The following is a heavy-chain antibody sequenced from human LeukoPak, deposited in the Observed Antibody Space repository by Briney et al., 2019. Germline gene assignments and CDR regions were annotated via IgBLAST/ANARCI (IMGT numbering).Heavy chain of an antibody. V-gene: IGHV3-23*01. Sequence: GGSLTLSCAASGFTFSSYAMSWVRQAPGKGLEWVSAISGSGGSTYYADSVKGRFTISRDNSKNTLYLQMNSLIAEDTAVYYCAKFLPTHIVVANYFFDYWGQGTLVTVSS. D-gene: IGHD2-21*01. CDR2: ISGSGGST. CDR3: AKFLPTHIVVANYFFDY. J-gene: IGHJ4*02. CDR1: GFTFSSYA.